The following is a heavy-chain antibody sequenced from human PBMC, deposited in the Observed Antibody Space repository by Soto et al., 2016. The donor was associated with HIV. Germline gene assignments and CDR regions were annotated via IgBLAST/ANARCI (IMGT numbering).Heavy chain of an antibody. CDR3: ATGDYGLNV. Sequence: EVQLLESGGGLVHPGGSLRLSCAASGFTVDSTYMNWVRQAPGKGLEWVSVILSGTNTYYADSVKGRFTISRDNSKNTLYLHMNNLRADDTATYFCATGDYGLNVWGQGPRSPSR. CDR1: GFTVDSTY. V-gene: IGHV3-66*01. D-gene: IGHD3-10*01. J-gene: IGHJ6*02. CDR2: ILSGTNT.